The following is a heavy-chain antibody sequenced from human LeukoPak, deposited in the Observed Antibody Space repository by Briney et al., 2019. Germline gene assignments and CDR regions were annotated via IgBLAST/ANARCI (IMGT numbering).Heavy chain of an antibody. Sequence: SETLSLTCTVSGGSISSSSDFWGWVRQPPVKGLEWIGSILYSGNTYYNPSLKSRVTISVDTSKNQFSLKLSSVTAADTAVYYCARRDYYYYYMDVWGKGTTVTVSS. CDR2: ILYSGNT. CDR3: ARRDYYYYYMDV. CDR1: GGSISSSSDF. V-gene: IGHV4-39*01. J-gene: IGHJ6*03.